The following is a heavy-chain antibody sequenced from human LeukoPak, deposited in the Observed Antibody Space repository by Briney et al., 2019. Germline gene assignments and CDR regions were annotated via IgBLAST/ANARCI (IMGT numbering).Heavy chain of an antibody. CDR1: GFTFSSYA. CDR3: ARVYGVGSSSPAALYYFDY. D-gene: IGHD3-3*01. Sequence: GSLRLSCAASGFTFSSYAMHWVRQAPGKGLEWVAVISYDGSNKYYADSVKGRFTISRDNSKNTLYLQMNSLRAEDTAVYYCARVYGVGSSSPAALYYFDYWGQGTLVTVSS. J-gene: IGHJ4*02. V-gene: IGHV3-30*01. CDR2: ISYDGSNK.